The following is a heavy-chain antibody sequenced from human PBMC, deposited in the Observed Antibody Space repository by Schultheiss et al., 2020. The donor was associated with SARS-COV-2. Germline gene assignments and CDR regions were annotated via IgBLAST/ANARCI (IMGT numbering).Heavy chain of an antibody. V-gene: IGHV3-11*01. J-gene: IGHJ6*02. CDR1: GFTFSDYY. D-gene: IGHD3-22*01. CDR2: ISSSGSTI. CDR3: ASVDYYDSSGYYYYGMDV. Sequence: GESLKISCAASGFTFSDYYMSWIRQAPGKGLEWVSYISSSGSTIYYADSVKGRFTISRDNAKNSLYLQMNSLRAEDTAVYYCASVDYYDSSGYYYYGMDVWGQGTTVTVSS.